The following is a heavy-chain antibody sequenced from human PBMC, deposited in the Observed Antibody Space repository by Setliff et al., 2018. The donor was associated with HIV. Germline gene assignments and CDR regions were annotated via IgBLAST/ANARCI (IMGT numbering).Heavy chain of an antibody. D-gene: IGHD3-3*01. J-gene: IGHJ6*03. CDR1: GGSISSYY. Sequence: SETLSLTCTVSGGSISSYYWSWIRQPPGKGLEWIGYIYYSGSTNYNPSLKSRVTISVDTSKNQFSLKLSSVTAADTAVYYCARGIGILGVVYYYYYMDVWGKGTTVTVSS. CDR2: IYYSGST. CDR3: ARGIGILGVVYYYYYMDV. V-gene: IGHV4-59*01.